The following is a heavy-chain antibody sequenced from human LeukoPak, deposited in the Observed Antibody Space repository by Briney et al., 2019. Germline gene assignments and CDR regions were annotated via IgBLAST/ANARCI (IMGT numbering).Heavy chain of an antibody. CDR1: GGTFSSYA. D-gene: IGHD3-9*01. CDR3: ARGPRVLRYFDWYKYYYMDV. J-gene: IGHJ6*03. V-gene: IGHV1-69*05. Sequence: SVKVSCKASGGTFSSYAISWVRQAPGQGLEWMGGIIPIFGTANYAQKFQGRVTITTDESTSTAYMELSSLRSEDTAVSYCARGPRVLRYFDWYKYYYMDVWGKGTTVTVSS. CDR2: IIPIFGTA.